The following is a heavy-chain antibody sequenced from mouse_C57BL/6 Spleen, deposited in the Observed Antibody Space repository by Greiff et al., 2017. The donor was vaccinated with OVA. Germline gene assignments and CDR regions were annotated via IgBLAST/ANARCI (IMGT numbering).Heavy chain of an antibody. V-gene: IGHV14-1*01. Sequence: EVQLQQSGAELVRPGASVKLSCTASGFNIKDYYMHWVKQRPDKGLEWIGRIDPEDGDTEYAPKFQGKATMTADTSSHTAYLQLSSRTSEDTAVYYCTLITTVVADYWGQGTTLTVSS. J-gene: IGHJ2*01. D-gene: IGHD1-1*01. CDR2: IDPEDGDT. CDR3: TLITTVVADY. CDR1: GFNIKDYY.